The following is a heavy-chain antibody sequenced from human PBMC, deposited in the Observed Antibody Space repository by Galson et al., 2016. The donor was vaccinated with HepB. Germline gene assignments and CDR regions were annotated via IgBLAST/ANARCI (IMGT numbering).Heavy chain of an antibody. Sequence: ETLSLTCAVSGASLNTYYWTWIRQPPGKGLQWIGILYYNGTTKSNPSLKSRVTISLDTSQNHFSLGLTSVTAADTAMYYCARSFSFGDYVQWGQGTLVTVSS. V-gene: IGHV4-59*01. CDR2: LYYNGTT. CDR3: ARSFSFGDYVQ. CDR1: GASLNTYY. J-gene: IGHJ4*02. D-gene: IGHD2-21*01.